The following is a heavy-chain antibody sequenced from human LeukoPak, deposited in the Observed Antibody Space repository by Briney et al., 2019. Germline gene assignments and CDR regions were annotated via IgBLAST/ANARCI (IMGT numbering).Heavy chain of an antibody. D-gene: IGHD2-2*01. CDR1: GGSISSGGYY. Sequence: SQTLSLTCTVSGGSISSGGYYWSWIRQHPGKGLGWIGYIYYSGSTYYNPSLKSRVTISVDTSKNQFSLKLSSVTAADTAVYYCARAFSSTSYPLGLDYYYGMDVWGQGTTVTVSS. J-gene: IGHJ6*02. CDR2: IYYSGST. V-gene: IGHV4-31*03. CDR3: ARAFSSTSYPLGLDYYYGMDV.